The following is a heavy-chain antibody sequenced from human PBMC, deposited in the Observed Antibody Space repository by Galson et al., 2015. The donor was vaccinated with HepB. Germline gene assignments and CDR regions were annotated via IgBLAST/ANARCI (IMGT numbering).Heavy chain of an antibody. CDR2: IYPADSDT. J-gene: IGHJ4*02. CDR1: GYSFTNYW. D-gene: IGHD6-13*01. CDR3: ASAGITAAFDY. Sequence: QSGAEVKKPGESLKISCKGSGYSFTNYWIGWVRQMPGKGLEWMGIIYPADSDTRYSPSFQGQVTISVDKSVSTAYLQWSSLKASDTAIYYCASAGITAAFDYWGQGTLVTVSS. V-gene: IGHV5-51*01.